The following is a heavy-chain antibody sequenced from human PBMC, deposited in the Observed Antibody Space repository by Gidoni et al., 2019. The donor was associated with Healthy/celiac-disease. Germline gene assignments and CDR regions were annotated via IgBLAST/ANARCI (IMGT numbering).Heavy chain of an antibody. D-gene: IGHD3-10*01. CDR1: GFTFSSYA. CDR3: ARENTYWGYGSGMV. Sequence: QVQLVESGGGVVQPGRSLRLSCAASGFTFSSYAMHWVRQAPGKGLEWVAVISYDGSNKYYADSVKGRFTISRDNSKNTLYLQMNSLRAEDTAVYYCARENTYWGYGSGMVWGQGTLVTVSS. CDR2: ISYDGSNK. V-gene: IGHV3-30-3*01. J-gene: IGHJ4*02.